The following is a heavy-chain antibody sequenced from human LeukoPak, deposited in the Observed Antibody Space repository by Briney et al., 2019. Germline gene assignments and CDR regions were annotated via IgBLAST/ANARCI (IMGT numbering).Heavy chain of an antibody. Sequence: ASVKVSCKVSGYTLTELSMHWVRQAPGKGLEWMGGFDPEDGETIYAQKFQGRVTMTEDTSTDTAYMELSSLRSEDTAVYYCASSTYYGDYNGMDVWGQGTTVTVSS. D-gene: IGHD4-17*01. J-gene: IGHJ6*02. CDR3: ASSTYYGDYNGMDV. V-gene: IGHV1-24*01. CDR2: FDPEDGET. CDR1: GYTLTELS.